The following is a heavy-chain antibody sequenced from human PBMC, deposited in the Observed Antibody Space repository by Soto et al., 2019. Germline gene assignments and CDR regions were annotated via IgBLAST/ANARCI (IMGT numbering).Heavy chain of an antibody. V-gene: IGHV1-46*01. CDR2: INPSGGST. D-gene: IGHD4-17*01. Sequence: GASVTVSCKESGYSFASYYMHWVRQAPGQGLEWMGIINPSGGSTSYAQKFQGRVTMTRDTSTSTVYMELSSLRSEDTAVYYCARDIYGDYPFDYWGQGTLVTVSS. CDR1: GYSFASYY. J-gene: IGHJ4*02. CDR3: ARDIYGDYPFDY.